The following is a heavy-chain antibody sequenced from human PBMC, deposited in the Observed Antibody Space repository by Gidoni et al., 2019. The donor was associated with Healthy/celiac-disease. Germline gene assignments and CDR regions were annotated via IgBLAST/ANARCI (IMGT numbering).Heavy chain of an antibody. CDR1: GFTFSRYE. CDR2: ISSSGSTI. J-gene: IGHJ3*02. D-gene: IGHD2-2*02. V-gene: IGHV3-48*03. CDR3: ARDWDIVVVPAAIGDAFDI. Sequence: EVQLVESGGGLVQPGGSLRLSCAASGFTFSRYEMNWVRQAPGKGLEWVSYISSSGSTIYYADSVKGRFTISRDNAKNSLYLQMNSLRAEDTAVYYCARDWDIVVVPAAIGDAFDIWGQGTMVTVSS.